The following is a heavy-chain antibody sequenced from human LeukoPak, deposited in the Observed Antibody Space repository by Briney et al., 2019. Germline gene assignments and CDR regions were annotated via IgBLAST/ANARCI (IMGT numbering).Heavy chain of an antibody. CDR3: ARHANPGGDGAFDI. V-gene: IGHV4-39*01. J-gene: IGHJ3*02. CDR2: IYYSGIT. Sequence: SETLSLTCTVSGGSISRSTYYWSWIRQPPGKGLEWIGSIYYSGITYYNPSLKSRVTISVDTSQNQFSLKLTSVTAADTAVYYCARHANPGGDGAFDIWGQGTMVTVSS. D-gene: IGHD2-21*02. CDR1: GGSISRSTYY.